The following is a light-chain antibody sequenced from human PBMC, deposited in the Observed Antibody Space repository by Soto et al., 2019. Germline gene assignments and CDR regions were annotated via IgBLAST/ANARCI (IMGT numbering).Light chain of an antibody. Sequence: QPVLTQSPSASPSLGASVKLTCTLSRGHSAYAIAWHQQQPEKGPRYLMKLNSDGSHSKGDGIPDRFSGSSSGAERYLTISSLQSEDEADYYCQTWGTGIHRVFGGGTKVTVL. J-gene: IGLJ3*02. V-gene: IGLV4-69*01. CDR2: LNSDGSH. CDR3: QTWGTGIHRV. CDR1: RGHSAYA.